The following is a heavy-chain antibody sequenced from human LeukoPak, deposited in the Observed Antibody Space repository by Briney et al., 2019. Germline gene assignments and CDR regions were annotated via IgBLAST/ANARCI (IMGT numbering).Heavy chain of an antibody. CDR1: GGSISSYY. Sequence: KPSETLSLTCTVSGGSISSYYWSWIRQPPGKGLEWIGYIYYSGSTNYNPSLKSRVTISVDTSKNQFSLKLSSVTAADTAVYYCARTDYGSGRSIDYWGQGTLVTVSS. V-gene: IGHV4-59*01. J-gene: IGHJ4*02. CDR3: ARTDYGSGRSIDY. CDR2: IYYSGST. D-gene: IGHD3-10*01.